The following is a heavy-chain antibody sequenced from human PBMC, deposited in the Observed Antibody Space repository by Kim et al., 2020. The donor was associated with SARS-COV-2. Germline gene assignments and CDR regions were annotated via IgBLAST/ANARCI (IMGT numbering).Heavy chain of an antibody. CDR2: GA. D-gene: IGHD6-13*01. Sequence: GAIDTPSLKSRVTISRDTSNNQVSLRLTSVTAADTAIYYCARGGPMYSSDFWGQGTAVTVSS. J-gene: IGHJ6*02. CDR3: ARGGPMYSSDF. V-gene: IGHV4-34*01.